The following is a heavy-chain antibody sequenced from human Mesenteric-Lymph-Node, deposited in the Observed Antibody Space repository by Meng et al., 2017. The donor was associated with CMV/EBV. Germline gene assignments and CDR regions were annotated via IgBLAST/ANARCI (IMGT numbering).Heavy chain of an antibody. Sequence: GESLKISCAASGFIFSDYWMSWVRQVPGTGLEWVANINQDGGAKYYVDSVKGRFTISRDNAKNSLYLQINTLRAEDTAIYYCARDKEDVGGYGMDVWGQGTTVTVSS. J-gene: IGHJ6*02. D-gene: IGHD1-26*01. CDR1: GFIFSDYW. CDR3: ARDKEDVGGYGMDV. V-gene: IGHV3-7*01. CDR2: INQDGGAK.